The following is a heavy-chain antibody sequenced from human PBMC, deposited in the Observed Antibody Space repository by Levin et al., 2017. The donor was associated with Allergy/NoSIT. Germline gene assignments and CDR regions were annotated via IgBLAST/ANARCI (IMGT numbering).Heavy chain of an antibody. Sequence: GESLKISCKASKYTFISSYIHWVRQAPGQGLEWMGIINPSGGSTTYAQKFQGRVTMTRDTSTSTVYMELSSLRSEDTAVYYCASSLSSENGDYWGQGTLVTVSS. J-gene: IGHJ4*02. CDR3: ASSLSSENGDY. D-gene: IGHD2-8*01. V-gene: IGHV1-46*01. CDR1: KYTFISSY. CDR2: INPSGGST.